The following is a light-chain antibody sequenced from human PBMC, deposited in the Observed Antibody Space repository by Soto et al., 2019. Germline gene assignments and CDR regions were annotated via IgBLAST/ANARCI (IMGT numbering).Light chain of an antibody. V-gene: IGKV1-5*03. Sequence: DIQMTQSPSTLSASVGDRVTITCRASQSISSWLAWYQQKPGTAPKLLIFEASNLETGVPSRFSGSGSGTEFTLTISSLQPDDFAIYYCQHYNSYSEAFGQGTKVDIK. CDR2: EAS. CDR1: QSISSW. CDR3: QHYNSYSEA. J-gene: IGKJ1*01.